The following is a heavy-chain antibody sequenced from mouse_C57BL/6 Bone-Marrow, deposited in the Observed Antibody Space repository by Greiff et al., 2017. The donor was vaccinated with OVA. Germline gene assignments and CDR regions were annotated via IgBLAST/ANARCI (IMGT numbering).Heavy chain of an antibody. V-gene: IGHV1-4*01. D-gene: IGHD2-4*01. J-gene: IGHJ2*01. Sequence: VQLQQSGAELARPGASVKMSCKASGYTFTSYTMHWVKQRPGQGLEWIGYINPSSGYTKYNQKFKDKATLTADKSSSTAYMQLSSLTSEDSAVYYCARSHDDDVPFDYWGQGTTLTVSS. CDR3: ARSHDDDVPFDY. CDR1: GYTFTSYT. CDR2: INPSSGYT.